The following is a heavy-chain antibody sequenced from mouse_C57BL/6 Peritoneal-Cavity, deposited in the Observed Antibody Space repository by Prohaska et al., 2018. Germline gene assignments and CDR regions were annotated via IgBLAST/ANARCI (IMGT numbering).Heavy chain of an antibody. CDR1: GYTFTSYW. CDR3: TTLVITTVVAPFAY. D-gene: IGHD1-1*01. CDR2: IYPGNSDT. J-gene: IGHJ3*01. Sequence: EVQLQQSGTVLARPGASVKMSCKISGYTFTSYWMHWVKQRPGQGLEWIGAIYPGNSDTSYNQKFKGKAKLTAVTSASTAYMELSSLTNEDSAVYYCTTLVITTVVAPFAYWGQGTLVTVSA. V-gene: IGHV1-5*01.